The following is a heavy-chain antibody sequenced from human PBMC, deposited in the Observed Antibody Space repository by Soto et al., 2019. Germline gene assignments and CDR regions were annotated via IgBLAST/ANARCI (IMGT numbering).Heavy chain of an antibody. J-gene: IGHJ6*02. CDR3: ARVAGSYYYGMDV. D-gene: IGHD1-26*01. CDR1: GGSFSGYY. CDR2: INHSGST. V-gene: IGHV4-34*01. Sequence: SETLSLTCAVYGGSFSGYYWSWIRQPPGKGLEWIGEINHSGSTNYNPSLKSRVTISVDKSKSQYSLKLSSVTAADTAVYYCARVAGSYYYGMDVWGQGTTVTVSS.